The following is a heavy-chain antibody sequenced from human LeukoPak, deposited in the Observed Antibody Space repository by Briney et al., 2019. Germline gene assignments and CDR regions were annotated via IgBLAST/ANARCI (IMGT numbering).Heavy chain of an antibody. J-gene: IGHJ4*02. CDR2: VFYPGST. CDR1: GGPIDRHY. Sequence: SETLSLSCTVSGGPIDRHYWSWIRQPPGKGLEWIGYVFYPGSTNYNPSLKSRVTMSLDTSRDQFSLRLTSVTAADTAIYYCASRPAGSTWYGVFDYWSQGTLVTVSS. V-gene: IGHV4-59*11. D-gene: IGHD6-13*01. CDR3: ASRPAGSTWYGVFDY.